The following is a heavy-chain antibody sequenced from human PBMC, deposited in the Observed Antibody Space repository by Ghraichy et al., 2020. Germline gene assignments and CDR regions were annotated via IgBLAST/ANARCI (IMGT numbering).Heavy chain of an antibody. CDR3: ARGSSVVRFYYYDGMDV. D-gene: IGHD4-23*01. CDR2: ITRSSSFK. Sequence: GGSLRLSCVVSGLSDYRMNWVRQSPGQGLEWISYITRSSSFKSYTDSVKGRFTISRDNAQNSLYLQMNSLRDGATAVYYCARGSSVVRFYYYDGMDVWGQGTTVTVSS. V-gene: IGHV3-48*02. J-gene: IGHJ6*02. CDR1: GLSDYR.